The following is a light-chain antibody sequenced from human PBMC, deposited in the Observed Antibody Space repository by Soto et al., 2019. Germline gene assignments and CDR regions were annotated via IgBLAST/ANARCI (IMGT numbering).Light chain of an antibody. Sequence: DIQMTQSPSSLSASVGDSVTITCRASQAISNYLAWYQQKPGKVPKLLIYAASTLQSGVPFRFSGSGSGTDFTLTISSLQPEDVATYYCQQYNSYSSITFGQGT. V-gene: IGKV1-27*01. CDR3: QQYNSYSSIT. CDR2: AAS. J-gene: IGKJ5*01. CDR1: QAISNY.